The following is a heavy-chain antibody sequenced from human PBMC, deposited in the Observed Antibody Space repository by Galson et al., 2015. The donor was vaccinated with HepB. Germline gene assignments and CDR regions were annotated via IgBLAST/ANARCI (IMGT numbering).Heavy chain of an antibody. CDR2: ITPFNGNT. J-gene: IGHJ2*01. D-gene: IGHD6-19*01. CDR3: ARSGSGWSYFDL. Sequence: SVKVSCKASGYTFTYRYLHWVRQAPGQALEWMGWITPFNGNTNYAQKFQDRVTITRDRSMSTAYMELSSLRSEDTAMYYCARSGSGWSYFDLWGRGTLVTVSS. V-gene: IGHV1-45*02. CDR1: GYTFTYRY.